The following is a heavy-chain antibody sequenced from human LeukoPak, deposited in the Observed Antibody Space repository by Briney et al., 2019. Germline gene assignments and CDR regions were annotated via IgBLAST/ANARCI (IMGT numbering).Heavy chain of an antibody. Sequence: SETLSLTCAVYGGSFSGYYWSWIRQPPGKGLEWIGEINHSGSTNYNPSLKSRVTISVDTSKNQFSLKLSPVTAADTAVYYCARGSRLSDVWGQGTTVTVSS. V-gene: IGHV4-34*01. J-gene: IGHJ6*02. CDR3: ARGSRLSDV. D-gene: IGHD6-25*01. CDR1: GGSFSGYY. CDR2: INHSGST.